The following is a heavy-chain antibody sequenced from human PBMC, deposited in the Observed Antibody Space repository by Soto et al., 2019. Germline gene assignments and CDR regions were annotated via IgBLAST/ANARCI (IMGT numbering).Heavy chain of an antibody. V-gene: IGHV1-69*08. CDR2: IIPMLGIA. J-gene: IGHJ4*02. Sequence: QVQLVQSGAEVKKPGSSVKVSCKASGGTFSSYTISWVRQAPGQGLEWMGRIIPMLGIANYAQKFQGRVTITADKSTSTAYMELSSLRSEDTAVYYCARDPGWHSTPEGFDYWGQGTLVTVSS. D-gene: IGHD6-13*01. CDR1: GGTFSSYT. CDR3: ARDPGWHSTPEGFDY.